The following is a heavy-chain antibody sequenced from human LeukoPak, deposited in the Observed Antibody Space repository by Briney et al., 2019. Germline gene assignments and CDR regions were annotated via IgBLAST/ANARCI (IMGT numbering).Heavy chain of an antibody. V-gene: IGHV4-61*02. J-gene: IGHJ5*02. D-gene: IGHD4-17*01. CDR1: GGSISSGSYY. CDR2: MDTSGST. CDR3: ARVGVYGDYGNWFDP. Sequence: SQTLSLTCTVSGGSISSGSYYWSWIRQPAGKGLEWIGRMDTSGSTNYNPSLKSRATISPDTSKSQFSLKLSSVTAADTAVYYCARVGVYGDYGNWFDPWGQGTLVTVSS.